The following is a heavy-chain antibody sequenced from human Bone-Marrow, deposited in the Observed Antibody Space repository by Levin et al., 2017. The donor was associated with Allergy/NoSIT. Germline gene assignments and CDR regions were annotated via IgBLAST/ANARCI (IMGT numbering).Heavy chain of an antibody. Sequence: GGSLRLSCEASGFTFSTYNMNWVRQAPGKGLEWVSSIFFTVDYKYYADSVKGRFTISRDNTKNSLYLEMNILRAEDTAVYYCARDHVSQQRLIMGVGGMDIWGQGTAVTVSS. CDR1: GFTFSTYN. J-gene: IGHJ6*02. V-gene: IGHV3-21*06. D-gene: IGHD6-13*01. CDR3: ARDHVSQQRLIMGVGGMDI. CDR2: IFFTVDYK.